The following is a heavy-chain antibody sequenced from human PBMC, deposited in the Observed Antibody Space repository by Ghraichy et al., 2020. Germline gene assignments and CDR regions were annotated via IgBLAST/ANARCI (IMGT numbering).Heavy chain of an antibody. Sequence: GGSLRLSCAASGFTFSSYAMSWVRQAPGKGLEWVSAISGSGGRTYYADSVKGRFTISRDNSKNTLYLQMNSLRAEDTAVYYCAKEGGTVTTGGADYYYYGRDVWGQGTTVTVSS. CDR2: ISGSGGRT. V-gene: IGHV3-23*01. J-gene: IGHJ6*02. D-gene: IGHD4-17*01. CDR3: AKEGGTVTTGGADYYYYGRDV. CDR1: GFTFSSYA.